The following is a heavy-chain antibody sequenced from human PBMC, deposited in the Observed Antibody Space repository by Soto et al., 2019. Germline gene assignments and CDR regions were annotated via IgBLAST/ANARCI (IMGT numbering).Heavy chain of an antibody. Sequence: ASVKVSCKASGYTFTSYYIHWVRQAPGQGLEWMGIINPSDGSTSYAQKFQGRVTMTRDTSTSTVYMDMSSLKSEDTAMYYCASLYDSGYFDYWGQGTLVTVSS. CDR3: ASLYDSGYFDY. J-gene: IGHJ4*02. CDR2: INPSDGST. D-gene: IGHD3-10*01. CDR1: GYTFTSYY. V-gene: IGHV1-46*01.